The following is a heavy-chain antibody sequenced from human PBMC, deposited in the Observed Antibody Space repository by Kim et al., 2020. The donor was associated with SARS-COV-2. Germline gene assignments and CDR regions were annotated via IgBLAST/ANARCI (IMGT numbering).Heavy chain of an antibody. CDR1: GDSMNRNSYY. D-gene: IGHD3-9*01. CDR2: IYHTGST. Sequence: SETLSLTCNVSGDSMNRNSYYWGWIRQPPGRRLEWIGSIYHTGSTYYTPSLQSRLTLSVDTSKKQFALRLTSVIAADTAVYYCARLRYEILTGYSAPVDFWGQGILVTVSS. J-gene: IGHJ4*02. CDR3: ARLRYEILTGYSAPVDF. V-gene: IGHV4-39*01.